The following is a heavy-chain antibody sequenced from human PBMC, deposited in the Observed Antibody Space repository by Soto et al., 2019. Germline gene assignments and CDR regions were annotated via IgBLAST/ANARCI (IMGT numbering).Heavy chain of an antibody. CDR1: GFTFSSYS. CDR2: ISSSSYI. V-gene: IGHV3-21*01. D-gene: IGHD4-17*01. CDR3: ARQGSYGDHDY. Sequence: EVQLVESGGGLVKPGGSLRLSCAASGFTFSSYSINWVRQAPGKGLEWVSSISSSSYIYYADSVKGRFTISRDNAKNSLYLQMNSLRAEDTAMYYCARQGSYGDHDYWGQGTLVTVSS. J-gene: IGHJ4*02.